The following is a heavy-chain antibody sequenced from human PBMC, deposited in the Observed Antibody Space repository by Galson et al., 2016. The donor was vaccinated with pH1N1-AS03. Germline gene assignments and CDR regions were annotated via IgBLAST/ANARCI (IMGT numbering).Heavy chain of an antibody. Sequence: SLRLSCAASGFTFSSYAMSWVRQAPGKGLEWVSSIGGSGAGAYYADSVKGRFTISRDNSKNTLCLQMNSLRAEDTAIYYCTKGMGDQLPILNFDYWGQGTLVTVSS. V-gene: IGHV3-23*01. CDR1: GFTFSSYA. J-gene: IGHJ4*02. D-gene: IGHD2-2*01. CDR2: IGGSGAGA. CDR3: TKGMGDQLPILNFDY.